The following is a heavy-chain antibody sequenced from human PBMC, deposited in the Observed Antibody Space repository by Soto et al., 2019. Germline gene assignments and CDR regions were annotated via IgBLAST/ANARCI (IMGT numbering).Heavy chain of an antibody. CDR3: ARSPPKANWFDP. Sequence: VASVKVSCKASGGTFSSYAISWVRQAPGQGLEWMGGIIPIFGTANYAQKFQGRVTITADESTSTAYMELSSLRSEDTAVYYCARSPPKANWFDPWGQGTLVTVSS. CDR1: GGTFSSYA. J-gene: IGHJ5*02. V-gene: IGHV1-69*13. CDR2: IIPIFGTA.